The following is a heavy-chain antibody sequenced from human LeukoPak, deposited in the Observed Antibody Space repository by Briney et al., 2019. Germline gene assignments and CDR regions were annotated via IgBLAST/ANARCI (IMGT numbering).Heavy chain of an antibody. CDR3: ARDQREEPYYDFWSGQGDY. Sequence: PGGSLRLSCAASGFTFSSYSMNWVRQAPGKGLEWVSSISSSSSYIYYADSVKGRFTISRDNAKNSLYLQMNSLRAEDTAVYYCARDQREEPYYDFWSGQGDYWGQGTLVTVSS. CDR1: GFTFSSYS. CDR2: ISSSSSYI. D-gene: IGHD3-3*01. J-gene: IGHJ4*02. V-gene: IGHV3-21*01.